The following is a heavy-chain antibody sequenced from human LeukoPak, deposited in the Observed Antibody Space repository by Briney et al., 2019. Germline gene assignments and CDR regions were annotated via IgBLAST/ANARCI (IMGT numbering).Heavy chain of an antibody. Sequence: TGGSLRLSCAASRFSFSAYPMGWVRRAPGKGLEWVSAISGSGGSTYYADSVKGRFTISRDNSKNTLYLQMNSLRAEDTAVYYCAKGWGTLDYWGQGTLVTVSS. J-gene: IGHJ4*02. V-gene: IGHV3-23*01. CDR1: RFSFSAYP. CDR3: AKGWGTLDY. CDR2: ISGSGGST. D-gene: IGHD1-26*01.